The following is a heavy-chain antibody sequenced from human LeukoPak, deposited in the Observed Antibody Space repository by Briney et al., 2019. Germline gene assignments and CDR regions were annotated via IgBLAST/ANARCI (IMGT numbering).Heavy chain of an antibody. V-gene: IGHV1-18*01. CDR1: GYTFTNDG. J-gene: IGHJ4*02. CDR2: ISNYNGLT. D-gene: IGHD2-21*01. CDR3: VRDERAVTAGGEYYFDY. Sequence: ASVKVSCKASGYTFTNDGVSWVRQAPGRGLEWVGWISNYNGLTHSAPRFQGRVTVTTDTFTSTAYMELRSLTSDDTAVYFCVRDERAVTAGGEYYFDYWGQGALVTVSS.